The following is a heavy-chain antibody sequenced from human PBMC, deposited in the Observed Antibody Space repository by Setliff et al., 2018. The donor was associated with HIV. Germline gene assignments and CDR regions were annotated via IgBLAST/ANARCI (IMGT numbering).Heavy chain of an antibody. CDR2: ISSSSSYI. CDR3: GKSSDGYNHGLH. CDR1: GFTFSSYS. Sequence: GGSLRLSCAASGFTFSSYSMNWVRQAPGKGLEWVSSISSSSSYIYYADSVKGRFTISRDNAKNSLYLQMNSLRAEDTAVYYCGKSSDGYNHGLHWGQGTLVTVSS. V-gene: IGHV3-21*01. D-gene: IGHD2-21*02. J-gene: IGHJ4*02.